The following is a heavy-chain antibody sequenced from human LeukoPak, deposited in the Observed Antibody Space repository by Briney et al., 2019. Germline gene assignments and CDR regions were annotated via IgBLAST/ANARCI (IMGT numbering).Heavy chain of an antibody. CDR3: ARGKDPRVLDY. V-gene: IGHV6-1*01. CDR2: TYYKSRWSY. J-gene: IGHJ4*01. D-gene: IGHD2-15*01. Sequence: SQTLSLTCDISGDSVSTNYASWTWIRQSPSRGLEWLGRTYYKSRWSYDYAVSVKSRISVNPDTSKNQFSLHLNSVTPEDTAVYYCARGKDPRVLDYWGQEPWSPSP. CDR1: GDSVSTNYAS.